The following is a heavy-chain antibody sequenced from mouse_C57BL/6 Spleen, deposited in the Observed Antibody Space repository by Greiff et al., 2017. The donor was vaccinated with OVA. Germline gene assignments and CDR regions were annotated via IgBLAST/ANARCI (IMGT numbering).Heavy chain of an antibody. D-gene: IGHD4-1*01. CDR3: ARPTGSYFDY. J-gene: IGHJ2*01. Sequence: EVQRVESGGDLVKPGGSLKLSCAASGFTFSSYGMSWVRQTPDKRLEWVATISSGGSYTYYPDSVKGRFTISRDNAKNTLYLQMSSLKSEDTAMYYCARPTGSYFDYWGQGTTLTVSS. V-gene: IGHV5-6*01. CDR2: ISSGGSYT. CDR1: GFTFSSYG.